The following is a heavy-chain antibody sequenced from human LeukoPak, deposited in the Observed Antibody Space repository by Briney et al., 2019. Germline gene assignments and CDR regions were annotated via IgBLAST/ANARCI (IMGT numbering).Heavy chain of an antibody. CDR3: AKLYSGYEYYYYMDV. Sequence: GGTLRLSCAASGFTFSSYGMSWVRQAPGKGLEWVSAISGSGGSTYYADSVKGRFTISRDNSKNTLYLQMNSLRAEDTAVYYCAKLYSGYEYYYYMDVWGKGTTVTISS. D-gene: IGHD5-12*01. J-gene: IGHJ6*03. V-gene: IGHV3-23*01. CDR1: GFTFSSYG. CDR2: ISGSGGST.